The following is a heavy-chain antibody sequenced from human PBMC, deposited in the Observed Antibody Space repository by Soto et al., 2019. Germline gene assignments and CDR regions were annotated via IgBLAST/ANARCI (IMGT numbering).Heavy chain of an antibody. Sequence: GGSLRLSCAASGFTVSSNYMSWVRQAPGKGLEWVSVIYSGGSTYYADSVKGRFTISRDNSKNTLYLQMNSLRAEDTAVYYCARGSEAYYYYYGMDVWGQGTTVTVSS. CDR3: ARGSEAYYYYYGMDV. CDR2: IYSGGST. J-gene: IGHJ6*02. CDR1: GFTVSSNY. V-gene: IGHV3-53*01.